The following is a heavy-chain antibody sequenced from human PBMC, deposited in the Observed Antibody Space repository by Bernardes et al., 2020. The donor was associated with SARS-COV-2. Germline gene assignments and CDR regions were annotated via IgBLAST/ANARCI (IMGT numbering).Heavy chain of an antibody. Sequence: GGSLRLSCAASGFTFTNYGMHWVRQAPGKGLEWVAALWYDGSQKKYAESVKGRFTISRDESKNTLYLQMNTLRVEDTAVYYCAREWDRDYADLPYYWGQGTLVTVSS. V-gene: IGHV3-33*01. D-gene: IGHD4-17*01. CDR2: LWYDGSQK. J-gene: IGHJ4*02. CDR1: GFTFTNYG. CDR3: AREWDRDYADLPYY.